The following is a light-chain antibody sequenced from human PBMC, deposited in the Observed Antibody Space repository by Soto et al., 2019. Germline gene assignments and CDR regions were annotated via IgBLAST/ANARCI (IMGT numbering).Light chain of an antibody. CDR1: QTISSW. J-gene: IGKJ5*01. CDR3: QQSYSTPIS. CDR2: DAS. V-gene: IGKV1-39*01. Sequence: DITMYQSPYTLSGCVGARVALTCLASQTISSWLAWYQQKPGKAPELLIYDASSLNRGVPSRFSGSGSGTDFTLTISSLQPEDFATYYCQQSYSTPISFGQGTLLEI.